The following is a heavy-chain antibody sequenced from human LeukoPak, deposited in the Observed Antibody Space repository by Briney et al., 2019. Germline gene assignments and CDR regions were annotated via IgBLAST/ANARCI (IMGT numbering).Heavy chain of an antibody. V-gene: IGHV1-8*01. CDR2: MNPNSGNT. CDR3: AASMITFGGVIEDY. J-gene: IGHJ4*02. CDR1: GYTFTSYD. D-gene: IGHD3-16*02. Sequence: PRASVKVSCKASGYTFTSYDINWVRQATGQGLEWMGWMNPNSGNTGYAQKFQGRVTMTRNTSISTAYMELSSLRSEDTAVYYCAASMITFGGVIEDYWGQGTLVTVSS.